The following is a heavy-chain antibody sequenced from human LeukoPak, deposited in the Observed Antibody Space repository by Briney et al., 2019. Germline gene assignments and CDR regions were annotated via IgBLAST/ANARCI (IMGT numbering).Heavy chain of an antibody. CDR2: ISYDGSNK. Sequence: GGSLRLSCAASGFTFSSYAMHWVRQAPGKGLEWVAVISYDGSNKYYADSVKGRFTISRDNSKNTLYLQMNSLRAEDTAVYYCARVVGCTSTYCLNWFDPWGQGTLVTVSS. CDR3: ARVVGCTSTYCLNWFDP. CDR1: GFTFSSYA. J-gene: IGHJ5*02. V-gene: IGHV3-30-3*01. D-gene: IGHD2-2*01.